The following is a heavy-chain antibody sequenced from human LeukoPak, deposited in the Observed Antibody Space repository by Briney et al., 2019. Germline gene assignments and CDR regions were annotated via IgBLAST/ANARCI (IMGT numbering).Heavy chain of an antibody. Sequence: GGSLRLSCAASGFTFSTYWMTWVRQAPGKGLEWVANIKQDGGEKYYVDSVKGRFTISRDNAKNSLYLQMNSVRAEDTAVYYCARINAQSHNFWNGYPHGWFDPWGQGTLVTVSS. D-gene: IGHD3-3*01. V-gene: IGHV3-7*01. J-gene: IGHJ5*02. CDR2: IKQDGGEK. CDR1: GFTFSTYW. CDR3: ARINAQSHNFWNGYPHGWFDP.